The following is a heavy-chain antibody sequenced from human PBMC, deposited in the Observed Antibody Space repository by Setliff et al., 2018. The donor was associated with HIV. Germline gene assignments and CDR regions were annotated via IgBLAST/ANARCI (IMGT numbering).Heavy chain of an antibody. CDR3: ARSPPTTFWSGYTYYYYMDV. CDR2: IYYSGST. CDR1: GGSISSYY. Sequence: SETLSLTCTVTGGSISSYYWSWIRQPPGKGLEWIGYIYYSGSTNYNPSLKSRVTISVDTSKNQFSLKLNSVTAADTAVYYCARSPPTTFWSGYTYYYYMDVWGKGTTVTVSS. D-gene: IGHD3-3*01. V-gene: IGHV4-59*01. J-gene: IGHJ6*03.